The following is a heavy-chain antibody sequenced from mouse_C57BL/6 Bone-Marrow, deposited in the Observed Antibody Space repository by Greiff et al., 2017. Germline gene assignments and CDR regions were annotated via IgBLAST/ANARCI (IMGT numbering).Heavy chain of an antibody. CDR1: GYAFTNYL. J-gene: IGHJ4*01. CDR3: ARGGLRRMDY. D-gene: IGHD2-4*01. CDR2: INPGSGGT. Sequence: QVQLQQSGAELVRPGTSVKVSCKASGYAFTNYLIEWVKQRPGQGLEWIGVINPGSGGTNYNETFKGKATLTADKSSSTAYMQLSSLTSEDSAVYFCARGGLRRMDYWGQGTSVTVSS. V-gene: IGHV1-54*01.